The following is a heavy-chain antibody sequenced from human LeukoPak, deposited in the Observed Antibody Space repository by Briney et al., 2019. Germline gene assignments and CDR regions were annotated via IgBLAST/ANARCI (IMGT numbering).Heavy chain of an antibody. Sequence: PGGSLRLSCAASGFTFSGYSMNWVRQAPGKGLEWVSSISSSSSYIYYAGSVKGRFTISRDNAKNSLYLQMNSLRAEDTAVYYCARGLFGELHSWGQGTLVTVSS. CDR1: GFTFSGYS. D-gene: IGHD3-10*01. V-gene: IGHV3-21*01. CDR3: ARGLFGELHS. J-gene: IGHJ5*02. CDR2: ISSSSSYI.